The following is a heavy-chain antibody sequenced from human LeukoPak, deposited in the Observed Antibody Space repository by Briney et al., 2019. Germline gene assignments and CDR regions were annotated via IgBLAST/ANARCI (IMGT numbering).Heavy chain of an antibody. V-gene: IGHV5-51*01. CDR3: ATSAGSYSKYFQH. D-gene: IGHD3-10*01. Sequence: GESLKISCKGSEYSFTNYWIGWVRQMPGKGLEWMGIIYPGDSDTRYSPSFQGQVTISADKSISTAYLQWSSLKASDTAMYFCATSAGSYSKYFQHWRRGTLVTVSS. CDR2: IYPGDSDT. CDR1: EYSFTNYW. J-gene: IGHJ1*01.